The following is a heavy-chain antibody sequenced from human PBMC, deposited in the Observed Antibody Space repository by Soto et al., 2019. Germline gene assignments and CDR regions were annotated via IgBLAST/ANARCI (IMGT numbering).Heavy chain of an antibody. CDR2: IYWDGDE. V-gene: IGHV2-5*02. CDR3: AHRGGCSAASCFSNYFDP. Sequence: QITLKESGPTLVRPTQTLTLTCTFSGFSLTTTGGGVAWIRQPPGKSLECLGIIYWDGDEPYSPALRSRLTITKDNSRNQVVLTMTNMDPVDTATYYCAHRGGCSAASCFSNYFDPWGQGTLVTVSS. J-gene: IGHJ5*02. CDR1: GFSLTTTGGG. D-gene: IGHD2-15*01.